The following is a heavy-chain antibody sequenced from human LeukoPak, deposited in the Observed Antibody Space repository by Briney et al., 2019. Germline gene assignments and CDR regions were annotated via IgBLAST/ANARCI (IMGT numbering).Heavy chain of an antibody. CDR2: ISPTGSTT. CDR3: ARGPNSNWSGLDF. CDR1: GFSFSGHW. D-gene: IGHD6-6*01. J-gene: IGHJ4*02. V-gene: IGHV3-74*01. Sequence: GGSLRLSCTASGFSFSGHWMHWARQLPGKGLVWVSRISPTGSTTSYADSVKGRFTVSRDNAKNTLYLQVNNLRAEDTAVYYCARGPNSNWSGLDFWGQGTMPTVSS.